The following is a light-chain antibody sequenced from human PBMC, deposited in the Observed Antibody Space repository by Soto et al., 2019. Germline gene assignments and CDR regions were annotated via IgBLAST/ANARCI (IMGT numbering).Light chain of an antibody. CDR2: RTS. Sequence: EIVRTQSPATLSVSPGERATLSCRASQSVSSNLAWYQQKPCQAPRLLMFRTSSRATGFPARFSGSGSGTESNLTISSLQSEDFGVYYCQQYKNWPRATFGGGTKVDIK. V-gene: IGKV3-15*01. CDR3: QQYKNWPRAT. J-gene: IGKJ4*01. CDR1: QSVSSN.